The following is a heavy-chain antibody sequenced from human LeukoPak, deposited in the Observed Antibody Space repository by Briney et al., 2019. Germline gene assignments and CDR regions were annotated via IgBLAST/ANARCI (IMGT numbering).Heavy chain of an antibody. CDR3: ARADPDSTSYGWYFDY. Sequence: ASVKVSCKASGYTFTDYYLHWVRQAPGQGLEWMGWINPNSGGTNYAQKFQGRVTMTRDTSIGTAYMELSRLRSDDTALYYCARADPDSTSYGWYFDYWGQGTLVTVSS. CDR2: INPNSGGT. D-gene: IGHD2-2*01. J-gene: IGHJ4*02. V-gene: IGHV1-2*02. CDR1: GYTFTDYY.